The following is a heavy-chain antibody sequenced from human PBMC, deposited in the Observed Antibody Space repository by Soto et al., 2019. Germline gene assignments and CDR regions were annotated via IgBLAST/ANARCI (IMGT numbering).Heavy chain of an antibody. D-gene: IGHD5-12*01. V-gene: IGHV5-51*01. Sequence: GESLKVSCKGSGYSFTSYWSGWVRQMPGKGLEWMGIIYPGDSDTRYSPSFQGQVTISADKSISTAYLQWSSLKASDTAMYYCATGLGLGGGYDFTHGMDVWGQRTTVTVSS. CDR3: ATGLGLGGGYDFTHGMDV. CDR1: GYSFTSYW. J-gene: IGHJ6*02. CDR2: IYPGDSDT.